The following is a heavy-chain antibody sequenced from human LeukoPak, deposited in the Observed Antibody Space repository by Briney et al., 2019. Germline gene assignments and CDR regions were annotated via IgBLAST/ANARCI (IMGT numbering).Heavy chain of an antibody. CDR1: GGSISSYY. CDR3: ARVVAARNWFDP. CDR2: IYYSGST. J-gene: IGHJ5*02. Sequence: SETLSLTCTVSGGSISSYYWSWLRQPPGKGLEWIGYIYYSGSTNYNPSLKSRVTISVDTSKNQFSLKLSSVTAADTAVYYCARVVAARNWFDPWGQGTLVTVSS. D-gene: IGHD6-6*01. V-gene: IGHV4-59*01.